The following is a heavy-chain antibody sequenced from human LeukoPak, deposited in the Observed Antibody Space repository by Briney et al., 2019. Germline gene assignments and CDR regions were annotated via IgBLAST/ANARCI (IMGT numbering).Heavy chain of an antibody. Sequence: KPGGSLRLSCAASGFTFSSYSMNWVRQAPGKGLEWVSSISSSSYIYYADSVKGRFTISRDNAKNSLYLQMNSLRAEDTAVYYCARDYDILTGYQIYYYYYGMDVWGQGTTVTVSS. J-gene: IGHJ6*02. V-gene: IGHV3-21*01. D-gene: IGHD3-9*01. CDR2: ISSSSYI. CDR3: ARDYDILTGYQIYYYYYGMDV. CDR1: GFTFSSYS.